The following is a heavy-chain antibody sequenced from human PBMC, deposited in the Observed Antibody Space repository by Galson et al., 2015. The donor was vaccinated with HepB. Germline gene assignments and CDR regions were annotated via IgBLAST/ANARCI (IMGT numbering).Heavy chain of an antibody. J-gene: IGHJ4*02. D-gene: IGHD2-8*01. Sequence: SVKVSCKASGGTFSSYAISWVRQAPGQGLEWMGGIIPIFGTANYAQKFQGRVTITADESTSTAYMELSSLRSEDTAVYYCARGIARILYSPLDYWGQGTLVTVSS. V-gene: IGHV1-69*13. CDR1: GGTFSSYA. CDR3: ARGIARILYSPLDY. CDR2: IIPIFGTA.